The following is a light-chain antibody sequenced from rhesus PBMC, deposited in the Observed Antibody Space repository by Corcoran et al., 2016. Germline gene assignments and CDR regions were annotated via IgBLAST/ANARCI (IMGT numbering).Light chain of an antibody. Sequence: QSALTQPPSVSKSLGQSVTISCTGTSSDIGGYNGVSWYQQHPGTAPRLLIYEVSKRPSGVSDRFSGSKSGNTASLTISGLQAEDEADYYCGSYRSGCIFIFGAGTRLTVL. CDR1: SSDIGGYNG. J-gene: IGLJ1*01. V-gene: IGLV2-38*01. CDR2: EVS. CDR3: GSYRSGCIFI.